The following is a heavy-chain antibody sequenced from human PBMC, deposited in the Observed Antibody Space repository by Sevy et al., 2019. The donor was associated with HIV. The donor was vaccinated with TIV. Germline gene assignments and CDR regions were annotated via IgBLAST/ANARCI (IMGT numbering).Heavy chain of an antibody. J-gene: IGHJ4*02. Sequence: GGSLRLSCAASGFTFSDSTMHWVRQASGKGLEWVGRIRSKGNSYATAYAASLMGRFTNLRDDSKNTAYLQMNSLKTEETAVYYCINGDLDYWGRGTLVTVSS. CDR2: IRSKGNSYAT. V-gene: IGHV3-73*01. CDR1: GFTFSDST. CDR3: INGDLDY. D-gene: IGHD4-17*01.